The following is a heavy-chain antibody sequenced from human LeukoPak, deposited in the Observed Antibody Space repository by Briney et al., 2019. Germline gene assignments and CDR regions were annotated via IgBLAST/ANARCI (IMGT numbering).Heavy chain of an antibody. D-gene: IGHD6-19*01. CDR3: AKDVGSGWYIFDY. CDR1: GFTFSSYA. CDR2: ISGSGGST. Sequence: GGSLRLSCAASGFTFSSYAMSWVRQAPGKGLEWVSGISGSGGSTYYADSVKGRFTISRDNSKNTLYLQMNSLRAEDTAVYYCAKDVGSGWYIFDYWGQGTLVTVSS. V-gene: IGHV3-23*01. J-gene: IGHJ4*02.